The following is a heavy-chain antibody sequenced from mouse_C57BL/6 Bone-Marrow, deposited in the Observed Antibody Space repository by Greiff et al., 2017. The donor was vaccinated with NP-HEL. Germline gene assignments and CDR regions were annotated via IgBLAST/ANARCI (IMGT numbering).Heavy chain of an antibody. Sequence: VQLQQSGPELVKPGASVKMSCKASGYTFTDYNMHWVKQSHGKSLEWIGYINPNNGGTSYNQKFKGKATLTVNKASSTAYMELRSLTSEESAVYYCAREGNLSDSYQFFYYYDNWGRGTTLTVSS. D-gene: IGHD2-12*01. CDR3: AREGNLSDSYQFFYYYDN. CDR1: GYTFTDYN. J-gene: IGHJ2*01. CDR2: INPNNGGT. V-gene: IGHV1-22*01.